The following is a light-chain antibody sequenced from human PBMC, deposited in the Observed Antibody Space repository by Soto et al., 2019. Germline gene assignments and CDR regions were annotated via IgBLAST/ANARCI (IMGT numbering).Light chain of an antibody. CDR1: QTISTW. Sequence: DIQGTQSPPTLSASVGDRVTITCRASQTISTWMAWYQQKPGKAPKLLVYDASTLQSGVASRFSGSGSGTEFTLIISVLQPDDSATYYCQQYTNTNNPWMFGQGTKVDI. V-gene: IGKV1-5*01. CDR3: QQYTNTNNPWM. J-gene: IGKJ1*01. CDR2: DAS.